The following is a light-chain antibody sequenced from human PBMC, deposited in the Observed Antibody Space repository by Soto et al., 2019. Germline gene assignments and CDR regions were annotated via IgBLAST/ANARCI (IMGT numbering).Light chain of an antibody. V-gene: IGLV1-44*01. Sequence: QPVLTQPSSASGTPGQRVTISCSGSSSNIGSNTVNWYQQLPGTAPKLLIYSDNLRPSGVPDRFSGSKSGTSASLAISGLQSEDEAEYYCAARDDSLNGRVFGGGTKLTVL. CDR3: AARDDSLNGRV. CDR2: SDN. J-gene: IGLJ3*02. CDR1: SSNIGSNT.